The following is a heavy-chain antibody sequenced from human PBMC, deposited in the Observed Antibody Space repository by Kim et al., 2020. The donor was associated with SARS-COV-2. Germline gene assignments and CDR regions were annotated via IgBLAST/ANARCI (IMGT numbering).Heavy chain of an antibody. D-gene: IGHD3-9*01. Sequence: ASVKVSCKASGYTFTGYYMHWVRQAPGQGLEWMGRINPNSGGTNYAQKFQGRVTMTRDTSISTAYMELSRLRSDDTVVYYCAREPLAGYFDWLSGEYYYGMDVWGQGTTVTVSS. V-gene: IGHV1-2*05. CDR3: AREPLAGYFDWLSGEYYYGMDV. CDR2: INPNSGGT. CDR1: GYTFTGYY. J-gene: IGHJ6*02.